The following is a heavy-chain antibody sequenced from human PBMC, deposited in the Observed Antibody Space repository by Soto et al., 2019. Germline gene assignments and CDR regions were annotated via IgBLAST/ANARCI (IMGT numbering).Heavy chain of an antibody. CDR1: IYILTCYA. CDR3: ARYSIASNGIVHNGFDP. D-gene: IGHD1-26*01. V-gene: IGHV1-3*01. J-gene: IGHJ5*02. CDR2: INVGNGNT. Sequence: ASVTVSCKSCIYILTCYAMHWLRQARGRRLEWMGWINVGNGNTKYSQKFQGRVTMTRDTTASTAYMELSSLRSEDTAVYYCARYSIASNGIVHNGFDPWGHGTLVTVSS.